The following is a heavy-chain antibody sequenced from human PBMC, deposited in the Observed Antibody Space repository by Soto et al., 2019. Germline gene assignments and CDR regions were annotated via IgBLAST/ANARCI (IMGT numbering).Heavy chain of an antibody. CDR2: IYYSGST. CDR1: GGSISSGGYY. Sequence: SETLSLTCTVSGGSISSGGYYWSWIRQHPGKGLEWIGYIYYSGSTYYNPSLKSRVTISVDTSKNQFSLKLSSVTAADTAVYYCARSNYYDSSGYYPSEIDYWGQGTLVTVSS. V-gene: IGHV4-31*03. CDR3: ARSNYYDSSGYYPSEIDY. J-gene: IGHJ4*02. D-gene: IGHD3-22*01.